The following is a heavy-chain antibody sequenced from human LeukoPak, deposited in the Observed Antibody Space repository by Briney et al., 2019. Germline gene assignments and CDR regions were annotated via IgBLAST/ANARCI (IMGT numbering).Heavy chain of an antibody. CDR1: GGSVSSGSYY. Sequence: SETLSLTCTVSGGSVSSGSYYWSWIRQPPGKGLEWIGYIYYSGSTNYNPSLKSRVTISVDTSKNHFSLKLSSVTAADTAVYYCARDLPYYNILTGYNAFDIWGQGTMVTVSS. CDR2: IYYSGST. J-gene: IGHJ3*02. CDR3: ARDLPYYNILTGYNAFDI. V-gene: IGHV4-61*03. D-gene: IGHD3-9*01.